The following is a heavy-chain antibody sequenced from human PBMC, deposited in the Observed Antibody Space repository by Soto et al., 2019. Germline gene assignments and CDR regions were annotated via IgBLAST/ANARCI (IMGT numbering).Heavy chain of an antibody. V-gene: IGHV3-30-3*01. CDR1: GFTFSSYA. CDR3: ARWSGGYCSSTSCRGWFDP. Sequence: QVQLVESGGGVVQPGRSLRLSCAASGFTFSSYAMHWVRQAPGKGLEWVAVISYDGSNKYYADSVKGRFTISRDNSKNTLYLQMNSLRVEDTAVYYCARWSGGYCSSTSCRGWFDPWGQGTLVTVSS. D-gene: IGHD2-2*01. CDR2: ISYDGSNK. J-gene: IGHJ5*02.